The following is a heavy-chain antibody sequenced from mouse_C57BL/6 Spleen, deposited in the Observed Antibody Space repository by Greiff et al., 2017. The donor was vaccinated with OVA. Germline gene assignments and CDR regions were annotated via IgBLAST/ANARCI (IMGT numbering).Heavy chain of an antibody. D-gene: IGHD1-1*01. CDR1: GYTFTDYE. Sequence: QVQLQQSGAELVRPGASVTLSCKASGYTFTDYEMHWVKQTPVHGLEWIGAIDPETGGTAYNQKFKGKAILTADKSSSTAYMELRSLTSEDSAVYYCTHYYYGSSSVDYWGQGTTLTVSS. J-gene: IGHJ2*01. V-gene: IGHV1-15*01. CDR2: IDPETGGT. CDR3: THYYYGSSSVDY.